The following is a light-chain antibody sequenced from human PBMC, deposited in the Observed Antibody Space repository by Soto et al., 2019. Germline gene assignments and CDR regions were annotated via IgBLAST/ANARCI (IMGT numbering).Light chain of an antibody. CDR3: LLYYGGAQLWV. V-gene: IGLV7-43*01. J-gene: IGLJ3*02. CDR2: STT. CDR1: TGAVTSGYY. Sequence: QAVVTQEPSLTVSPGGTVTLTCASSTGAVTSGYYPNWFQQKPGQAPRPLIYSTTNKHSWTPARFSGSLLGDKAALTLSGVQPEDEAEYYCLLYYGGAQLWVFGGGPSSPS.